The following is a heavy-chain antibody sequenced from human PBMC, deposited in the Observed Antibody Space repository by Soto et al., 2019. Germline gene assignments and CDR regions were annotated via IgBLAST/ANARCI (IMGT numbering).Heavy chain of an antibody. D-gene: IGHD2-15*01. CDR2: IYYSGST. J-gene: IGHJ4*02. CDR1: GGSISSYY. CDR3: ASGGSCYSRYCYFDY. V-gene: IGHV4-59*01. Sequence: SETLSLTCTVSGGSISSYYWSWIRQPPGKGLEWIGYIYYSGSTNYNPSLKSRVTISVDTSKNQFSLKLSSVTAADTAVYYCASGGSCYSRYCYFDYWGQGTLVTVSS.